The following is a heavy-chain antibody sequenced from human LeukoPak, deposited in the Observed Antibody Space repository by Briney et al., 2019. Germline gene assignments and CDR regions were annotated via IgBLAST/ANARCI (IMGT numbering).Heavy chain of an antibody. Sequence: NPSETLSLTRSVSGGSVSSYYWSWIRQSPGKGLESIGYIHNSGRTNYNPSLKSRVTGFVDTSKNQVSLRLSSVTAADTAVYYCARHGTISSESYFDYWGQGALVTVSS. V-gene: IGHV4-59*08. D-gene: IGHD1-14*01. CDR1: GGSVSSYY. CDR3: ARHGTISSESYFDY. J-gene: IGHJ4*02. CDR2: IHNSGRT.